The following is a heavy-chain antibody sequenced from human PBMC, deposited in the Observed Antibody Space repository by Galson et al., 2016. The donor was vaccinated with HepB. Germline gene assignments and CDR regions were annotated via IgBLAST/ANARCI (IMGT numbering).Heavy chain of an antibody. CDR1: GLSLNNYY. V-gene: IGHV4-59*01. J-gene: IGHJ4*02. CDR3: ARGDGYSYY. CDR2: IHSSGST. D-gene: IGHD5-24*01. Sequence: SETLSLTCGVSGLSLNNYYWCWIRQPPGRGLEWIGHIHSSGSTSYNPSLQSRVTISVDTSKSQFSLNLSSVTAADTAVYYCARGDGYSYYWGQGTLVTVSS.